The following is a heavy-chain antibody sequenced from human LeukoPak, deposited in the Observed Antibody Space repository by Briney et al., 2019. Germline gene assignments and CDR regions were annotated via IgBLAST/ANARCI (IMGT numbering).Heavy chain of an antibody. Sequence: SETLSLTCTVSGVSVSSGSYYWSWIRQPPGKGLEWIGYIYYSGSTNYNPSLKSRVTISVDTSKNQFSLKLSSVTAADTAVYYCARVSGNSVIDYWGQGTLVTVSS. V-gene: IGHV4-61*01. J-gene: IGHJ4*02. D-gene: IGHD4-23*01. CDR2: IYYSGST. CDR3: ARVSGNSVIDY. CDR1: GVSVSSGSYY.